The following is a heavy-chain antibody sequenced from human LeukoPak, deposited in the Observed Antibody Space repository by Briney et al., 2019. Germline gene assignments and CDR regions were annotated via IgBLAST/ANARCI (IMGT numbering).Heavy chain of an antibody. CDR2: ISGSSKYI. D-gene: IGHD1-7*01. J-gene: IGHJ5*02. CDR1: GFSFSSYY. Sequence: GGSLRLSCAGSGFSFSSYYIHWVRQAPGKGLEWVSSISGSSKYIYYADSVKGRFTISRDNAKNSLYLQMDSLRVEDTAVYYCARGPMASELPETYNWFDPWGQGTLVTVSS. CDR3: ARGPMASELPETYNWFDP. V-gene: IGHV3-21*01.